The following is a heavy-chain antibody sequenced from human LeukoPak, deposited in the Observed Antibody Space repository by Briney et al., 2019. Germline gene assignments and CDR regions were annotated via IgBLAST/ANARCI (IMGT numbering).Heavy chain of an antibody. CDR1: GGPFSGHY. V-gene: IGHV4-39*01. D-gene: IGHD3-10*01. Sequence: SETLSLTCAVYGGPFSGHYWGWIRQPPGKGLEWIGSIYDSGSTYYNPSLKSRVTISVDTSKNQFSLKLNSVTAADTAVYYCARHYGPWGQGTLVTVSS. CDR2: IYDSGST. CDR3: ARHYGP. J-gene: IGHJ5*02.